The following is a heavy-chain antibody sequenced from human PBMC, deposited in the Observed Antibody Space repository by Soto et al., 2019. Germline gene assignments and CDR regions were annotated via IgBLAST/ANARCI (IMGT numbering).Heavy chain of an antibody. J-gene: IGHJ6*02. V-gene: IGHV3-48*02. CDR2: ISSSSSTI. CDR1: GFTFSSYS. Sequence: PGGSLRLSCAASGFTFSSYSMYWVRQAPGKGLEWVSYISSSSSTIYYADSVKGRFTISRDNAKNSLYPQMNSLRDEDTAVYYCARDILPFTYGEVKFGYYGMDVWGQGTTVTVSS. CDR3: ARDILPFTYGEVKFGYYGMDV. D-gene: IGHD4-17*01.